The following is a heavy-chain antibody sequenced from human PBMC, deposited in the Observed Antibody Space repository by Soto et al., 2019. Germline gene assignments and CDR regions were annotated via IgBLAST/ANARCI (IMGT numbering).Heavy chain of an antibody. CDR1: GYTFTSYG. V-gene: IGHV1-18*01. Sequence: QVQLVQSGAEVKKPGASVKVSCKASGYTFTSYGISWVRQAPGQGLEWMEWISAYNGNTNYEQKLQGRVTMTTDTSTSTAYMELRSLRSDDTAVYYCARDLTLVLIAAAGGCDYWGQGTLVTVSS. D-gene: IGHD6-13*01. CDR3: ARDLTLVLIAAAGGCDY. J-gene: IGHJ4*02. CDR2: ISAYNGNT.